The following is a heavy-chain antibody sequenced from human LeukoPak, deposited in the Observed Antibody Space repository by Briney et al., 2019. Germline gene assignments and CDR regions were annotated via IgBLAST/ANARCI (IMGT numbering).Heavy chain of an antibody. CDR3: ARDGVTRRYNTYYYMDV. Sequence: PGGSLRLSCAASGFTFKNYALHWVRQAPGKGLGWVSFIAYDGSSIYYRDSVKGRFTISRDYSRNILYLQMDSLRSDDTATYYCARDGVTRRYNTYYYMDVWGKGTTVTV. CDR2: IAYDGSSI. J-gene: IGHJ6*03. V-gene: IGHV3-30*04. CDR1: GFTFKNYA. D-gene: IGHD1-1*01.